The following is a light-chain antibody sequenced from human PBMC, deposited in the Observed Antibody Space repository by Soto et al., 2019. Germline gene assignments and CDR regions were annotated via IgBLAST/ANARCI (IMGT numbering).Light chain of an antibody. CDR3: AAWDESLNGHVV. CDR2: SNN. V-gene: IGLV1-44*01. CDR1: SSNIGRNT. Sequence: QPVLTQPPSASGTPGQRVTISCSGSSSNIGRNTVNWYLHLQGTAPKLLIYSNNQRPSGVPDRFSGSKSGTSASLAISGLQYEDEGDYYCAAWDESLNGHVVFGGGTKLTVL. J-gene: IGLJ2*01.